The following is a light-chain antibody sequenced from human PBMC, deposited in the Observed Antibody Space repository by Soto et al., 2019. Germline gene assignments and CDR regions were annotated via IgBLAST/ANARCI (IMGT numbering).Light chain of an antibody. CDR3: HHYET. Sequence: EIVLTQSPGTLSLSPGERATLSCRASQTVTSNYLAWYQQKPGQAPRLLIYGASGRATGIPDRFSGSGSGTEFTLTISRLEPEDFTVYYCHHYETFGQGTKVDI. V-gene: IGKV3-20*01. J-gene: IGKJ1*01. CDR1: QTVTSNY. CDR2: GAS.